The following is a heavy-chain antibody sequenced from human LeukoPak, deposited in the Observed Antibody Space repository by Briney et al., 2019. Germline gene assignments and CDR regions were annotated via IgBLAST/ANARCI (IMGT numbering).Heavy chain of an antibody. CDR3: ARGKQNRVAAYYFDY. CDR2: MNPNSGNT. V-gene: IGHV1-8*03. J-gene: IGHJ4*02. CDR1: GYTFTSYD. Sequence: EASVKVSCKASGYTFTSYDINWVRQATGHGLEWMGWMNPNSGNTGYAQKFQGRVTITRNTSISTAYMELSSLRAEDTAVYYCARGKQNRVAAYYFDYWGQGTLVTVSS. D-gene: IGHD6-25*01.